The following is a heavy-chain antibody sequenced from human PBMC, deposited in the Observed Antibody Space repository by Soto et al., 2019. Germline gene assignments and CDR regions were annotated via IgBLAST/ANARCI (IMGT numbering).Heavy chain of an antibody. CDR3: AREGGESSDGLYYFDS. Sequence: SETMSLTCTVSGGSTSSDNYWSWIRQPPGKGLEWIGHIYYSGNTDYNPSLKSRLAISIDTSKNQFSLKLSSVTAADTAVYFCAREGGESSDGLYYFDSWGQGSLVTVSS. CDR1: GGSTSSDNY. J-gene: IGHJ4*02. CDR2: IYYSGNT. D-gene: IGHD3-16*01. V-gene: IGHV4-30-4*01.